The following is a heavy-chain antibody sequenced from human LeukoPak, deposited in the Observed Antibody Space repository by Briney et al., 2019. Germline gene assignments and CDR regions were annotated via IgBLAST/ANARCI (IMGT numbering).Heavy chain of an antibody. J-gene: IGHJ4*02. Sequence: ASVKVSCKASGYIFTGYYMHWVRQAPGQGLEWMGWINPNSGDTNYAQKFQGRVTMIRDTSISTAYMELSRLRSDDTAVYYCARVRYRLAETYIDYWGQGTLVTVSS. V-gene: IGHV1-2*02. CDR1: GYIFTGYY. D-gene: IGHD3-16*01. CDR2: INPNSGDT. CDR3: ARVRYRLAETYIDY.